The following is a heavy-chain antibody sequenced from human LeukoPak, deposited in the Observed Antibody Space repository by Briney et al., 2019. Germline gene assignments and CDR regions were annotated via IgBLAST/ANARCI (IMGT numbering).Heavy chain of an antibody. D-gene: IGHD2-2*01. CDR1: GFTFSSYG. J-gene: IGHJ4*02. Sequence: PGRSLRLSCAASGFTFSSYGMHWVHQAPGKGLEWVAVISYDGSNKYYADSVKGRFTISRDNSKNTLYLQMNSLRAEDTAVYYCAKDRAGYCSSTSCYLGFDYWGQGTLVTVSS. V-gene: IGHV3-30*18. CDR2: ISYDGSNK. CDR3: AKDRAGYCSSTSCYLGFDY.